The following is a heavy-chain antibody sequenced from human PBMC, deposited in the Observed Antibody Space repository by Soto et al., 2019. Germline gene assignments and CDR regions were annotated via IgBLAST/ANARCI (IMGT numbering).Heavy chain of an antibody. CDR3: SRGVDYYYYYMDV. Sequence: QVQLQESGPGLVKPSETLSLTCTVSGGSISSYYWSWIRQPPGKGLEWIGYIHYSGSTNYNPSLKSRVTISVDTSKNQFSLKLSSVTAADTAVYYCSRGVDYYYYYMDVWGKGTTVTVSS. V-gene: IGHV4-59*01. J-gene: IGHJ6*03. D-gene: IGHD3-16*01. CDR2: IHYSGST. CDR1: GGSISSYY.